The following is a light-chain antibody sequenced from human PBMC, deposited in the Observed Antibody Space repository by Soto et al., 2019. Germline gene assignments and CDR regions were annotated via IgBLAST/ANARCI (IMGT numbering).Light chain of an antibody. CDR2: ANN. Sequence: QSVLTQPPSVSGAPGQRVTISCTGNSSNIGSPFDVHWYQHLPGTAPRLLIYANNNRPSGVPDRFSGSKSGTSASLAITGLRTDDEADYFCSSYTSRATVVFGTGTKLTVL. V-gene: IGLV1-40*01. CDR1: SSNIGSPFD. CDR3: SSYTSRATVV. J-gene: IGLJ1*01.